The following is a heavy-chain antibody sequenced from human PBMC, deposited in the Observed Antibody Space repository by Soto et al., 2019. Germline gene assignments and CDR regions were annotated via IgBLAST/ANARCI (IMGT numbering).Heavy chain of an antibody. D-gene: IGHD3-9*01. CDR3: ARVGPSYDILTGPSGRYYGMDV. V-gene: IGHV4-59*01. CDR1: GGSISSYY. J-gene: IGHJ6*02. CDR2: IYYSGST. Sequence: TLSLTCTVSGGSISSYYWSWIRQPPGKGLEWIGYIYYSGSTNYNPSLKSRVTISVDTSKNQFSLKLSSVTAADTAVYYCARVGPSYDILTGPSGRYYGMDVWGQGTTVTVS.